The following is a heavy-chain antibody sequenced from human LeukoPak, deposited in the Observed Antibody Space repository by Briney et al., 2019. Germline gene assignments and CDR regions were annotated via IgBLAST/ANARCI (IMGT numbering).Heavy chain of an antibody. CDR2: ISSSSSYI. CDR3: ARDQPHYGSGSYYDY. V-gene: IGHV3-21*01. D-gene: IGHD3-10*01. Sequence: VGSLRLSCAASGFTFSSYSMNWVRQAPGKGLEWVSSISSSSSYIYFADSVKGRFTISRDNAKNSLYLQMNSLRAEDTAVYYCARDQPHYGSGSYYDYWGQGTLVTVSS. J-gene: IGHJ4*02. CDR1: GFTFSSYS.